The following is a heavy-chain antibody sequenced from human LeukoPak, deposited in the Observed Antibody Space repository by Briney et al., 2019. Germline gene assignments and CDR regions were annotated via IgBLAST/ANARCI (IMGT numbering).Heavy chain of an antibody. Sequence: GGSLRLSCAASGFAFSSYWMTWVPQAPGRGLGWVANIKQDGSEKYYVDSVKGRFTISRDNAKNSLYLQMNSLRAEDTAVYYCARDWDIDYWGRGTLVTVSS. CDR1: GFAFSSYW. CDR2: IKQDGSEK. V-gene: IGHV3-7*01. CDR3: ARDWDIDY. D-gene: IGHD1-26*01. J-gene: IGHJ4*02.